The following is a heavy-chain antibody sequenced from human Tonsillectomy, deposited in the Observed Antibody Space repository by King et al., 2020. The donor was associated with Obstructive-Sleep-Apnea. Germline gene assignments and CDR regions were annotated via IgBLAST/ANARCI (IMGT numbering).Heavy chain of an antibody. Sequence: VQLVESGGGLVQPGGSLRLSCAASGFTFSTYSMNWFRQAPGKGLEWVSYISSSISTIYYADSVKGRFTISRDNAKNSLVLKMNSLGAEDTAGYYCARRMTYSSSSGGALDYWGQGTLVTVSS. CDR3: ARRMTYSSSSGGALDY. D-gene: IGHD6-6*01. CDR1: GFTFSTYS. J-gene: IGHJ4*02. CDR2: ISSSISTI. V-gene: IGHV3-48*04.